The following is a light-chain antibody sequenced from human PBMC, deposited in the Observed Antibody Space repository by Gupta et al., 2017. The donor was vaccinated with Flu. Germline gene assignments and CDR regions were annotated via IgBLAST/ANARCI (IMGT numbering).Light chain of an antibody. Sequence: EIVLTQSPATLSLSPGERATLSCRASQSVSSYLAWDQQQPGQAPRLLIYEASSRATGITGRLSGSGSETDFTRTNSSIKAEDFEGYYGQQPRTFGGGTKVEIK. J-gene: IGKJ4*01. CDR3: QQPRT. V-gene: IGKV3-11*01. CDR1: QSVSSY. CDR2: EAS.